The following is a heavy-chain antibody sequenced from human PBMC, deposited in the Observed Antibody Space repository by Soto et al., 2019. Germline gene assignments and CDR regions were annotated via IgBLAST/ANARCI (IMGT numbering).Heavy chain of an antibody. CDR1: GGTFSSYA. CDR2: IIPIFRTA. D-gene: IGHD3-10*01. Sequence: QVQLVQSGAEVKKPGSSVKVSCKASGGTFSSYAISWVRQAPGQGLEWMGGIIPIFRTANYAQKFQGRVRIIGDESTSTAYMELSSLRSEDTAVYYCARVCGSGSYSWKAAGYYYYGMDVWGQRTTVTVSS. CDR3: ARVCGSGSYSWKAAGYYYYGMDV. V-gene: IGHV1-69*01. J-gene: IGHJ6*02.